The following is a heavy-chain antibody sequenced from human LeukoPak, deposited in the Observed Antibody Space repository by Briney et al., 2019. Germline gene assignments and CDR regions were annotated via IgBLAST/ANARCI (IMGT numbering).Heavy chain of an antibody. CDR2: ISGSGGST. CDR3: ARDVLWFGESPDRPFDY. J-gene: IGHJ4*02. CDR1: GFTFSTYT. D-gene: IGHD3-10*01. Sequence: GGSLRLSCVASGFTFSTYTMNWIRQAPGKGLEWVSAISGSGGSTYYADSVKGRFTISRDNSKNTLYLQMNSLRAEDTAVYYCARDVLWFGESPDRPFDYWGQGTLVTVSS. V-gene: IGHV3-23*01.